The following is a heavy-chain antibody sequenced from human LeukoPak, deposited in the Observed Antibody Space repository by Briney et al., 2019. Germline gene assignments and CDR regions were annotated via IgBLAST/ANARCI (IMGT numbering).Heavy chain of an antibody. CDR1: DGSISSYY. CDR2: IYYSGST. CDR3: ARDRWYYYDSSGYYYSGAFDI. Sequence: SETLSLTCTVSDGSISSYYWSWIRQPPGKGLEWIGYIYYSGSTNYNPSLKSRVTISVDTSKNQFSLKLSSVTAADTAVYYCARDRWYYYDSSGYYYSGAFDIWGQGTMVTVSS. D-gene: IGHD3-22*01. V-gene: IGHV4-59*01. J-gene: IGHJ3*02.